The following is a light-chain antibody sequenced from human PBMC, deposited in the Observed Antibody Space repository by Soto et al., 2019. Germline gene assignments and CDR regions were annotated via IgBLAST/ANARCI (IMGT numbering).Light chain of an antibody. Sequence: EIVMTQSPATLSVSPGERATLSYRTSQSVSSNLAWYQQKPGQAPRILIYGASTRATGIPARFSGSGSVTEVNLTISSLQSEDFAVYYCQQLRTFGQGIKV. J-gene: IGKJ1*01. CDR1: QSVSSN. CDR2: GAS. CDR3: QQLRT. V-gene: IGKV3-15*01.